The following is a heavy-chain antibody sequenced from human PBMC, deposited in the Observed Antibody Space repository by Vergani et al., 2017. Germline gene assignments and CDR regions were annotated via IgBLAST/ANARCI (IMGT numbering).Heavy chain of an antibody. CDR3: ARNRGNGPRRSANYYYYYGMDV. Sequence: EVQLVESGGGLVQPGGSLRLSCAASGFTFSSYWMSWVRQAPGKGLEWVANIKQDGSEKYYVDSVKGRFTISRDNAKNSLYLQMNSLRAEDTAVYYCARNRGNGPRRSANYYYYYGMDVWGQGTTVTVSS. D-gene: IGHD4-23*01. V-gene: IGHV3-7*01. CDR2: IKQDGSEK. CDR1: GFTFSSYW. J-gene: IGHJ6*02.